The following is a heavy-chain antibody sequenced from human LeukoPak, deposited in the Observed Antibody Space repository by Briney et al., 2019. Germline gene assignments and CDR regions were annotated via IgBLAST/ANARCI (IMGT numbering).Heavy chain of an antibody. V-gene: IGHV1-69*04. CDR2: IIPILGIA. CDR1: GGTFSSYA. Sequence: SVKVPCKASGGTFSSYAISWVRQAPGQGLEWMGRIIPILGIANYAQKFQGRVTITADKSTSTAYMELSSLRSEDTAVYYCARDVAAAGAFFDYWGQGTLVTASS. D-gene: IGHD6-13*01. J-gene: IGHJ4*02. CDR3: ARDVAAAGAFFDY.